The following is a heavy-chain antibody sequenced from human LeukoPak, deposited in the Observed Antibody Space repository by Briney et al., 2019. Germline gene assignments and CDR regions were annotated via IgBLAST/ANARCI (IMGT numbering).Heavy chain of an antibody. CDR1: GFTFSNYG. D-gene: IGHD6-19*01. CDR2: ISGSGGST. J-gene: IGHJ4*02. CDR3: AKGRYSSGWYDFDY. V-gene: IGHV3-23*01. Sequence: GGSLRLSCAASGFTFSNYGMHWVRQAPGKGLEWVSAISGSGGSTYYADSVKGRFTISRDNSKNTLYLQMNSLRAEDTAVYYCAKGRYSSGWYDFDYWGQGTLVTVSS.